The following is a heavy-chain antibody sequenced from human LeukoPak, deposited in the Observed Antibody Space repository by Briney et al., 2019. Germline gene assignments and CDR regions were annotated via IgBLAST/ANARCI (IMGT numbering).Heavy chain of an antibody. V-gene: IGHV3-23*01. CDR1: GFTFSSYA. Sequence: PGGFLRLSCAASGFTFSSYAMSWVRQAPGKGLEWVSAISGSGGSTYYADSVKGRFTISRDNSKNTLYLQMNSLRAEDTAVYYCAKQLDNDMIVVVITTGGFDYWGQGTLVTVSS. J-gene: IGHJ4*02. D-gene: IGHD3-22*01. CDR3: AKQLDNDMIVVVITTGGFDY. CDR2: ISGSGGST.